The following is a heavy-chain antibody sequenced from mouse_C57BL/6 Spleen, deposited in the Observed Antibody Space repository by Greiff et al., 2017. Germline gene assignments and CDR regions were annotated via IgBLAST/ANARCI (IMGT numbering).Heavy chain of an antibody. CDR1: GYTFTDYY. CDR3: ARRSNYGSWFAY. V-gene: IGHV1-26*01. Sequence: VQLQQSGPELVKPGASVKISCKASGYTFTDYYMNWVKQSHGKSLEWIGDINPNNGGTSYNQKFKGKATLTVDKSSSTAYMELRSLTSEDSAVYYCARRSNYGSWFAYWGQGTLVTVSA. CDR2: INPNNGGT. J-gene: IGHJ3*01. D-gene: IGHD2-5*01.